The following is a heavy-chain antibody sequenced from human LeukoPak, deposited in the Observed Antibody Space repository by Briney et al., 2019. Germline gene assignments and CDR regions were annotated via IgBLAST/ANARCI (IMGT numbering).Heavy chain of an antibody. J-gene: IGHJ5*02. CDR2: NYPGDSDT. CDR3: ARHGAEVPTGCFGP. Sequence: GESLKISCKGSGYSFTSYWIGWVRQMPGKGLEWMGINYPGDSDTRYSPSFQDQVSTSADKYISTAYLLWSSLMASDTAMSYWARHGAEVPTGCFGPGGQGTRVRVS. CDR1: GYSFTSYW. D-gene: IGHD5-12*01. V-gene: IGHV5-51*01.